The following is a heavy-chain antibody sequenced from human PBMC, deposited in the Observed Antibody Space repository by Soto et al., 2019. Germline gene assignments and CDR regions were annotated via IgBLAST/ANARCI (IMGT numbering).Heavy chain of an antibody. J-gene: IGHJ4*02. CDR3: ARAWSTGWKYFSDY. CDR1: GYIFTSYY. D-gene: IGHD6-19*01. Sequence: ASVKVSCKASGYIFTSYYIHWVRQAPGQGLEWMGVIDPSGGSTTYAQKLQGRVTMTRDTSTSTVYMELSSLRSEDTAVYYRARAWSTGWKYFSDYWGQATLVTVS. CDR2: IDPSGGST. V-gene: IGHV1-46*01.